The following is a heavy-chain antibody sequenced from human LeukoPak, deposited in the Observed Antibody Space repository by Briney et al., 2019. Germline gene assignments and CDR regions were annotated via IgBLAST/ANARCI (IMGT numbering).Heavy chain of an antibody. CDR3: ARDSGTTGEVKFDP. CDR2: IYTGGST. CDR1: GYSISSGYY. D-gene: IGHD3-10*01. J-gene: IGHJ5*02. V-gene: IGHV4-61*02. Sequence: SETLSLTCTVSGYSISSGYYWGWIRQPAGMGLEWIGRIYTGGSTNYNPSLKSRVTISVDRSKNQFSLNLTPVTAADTAIYYCARDSGTTGEVKFDPWGQGILVTVSS.